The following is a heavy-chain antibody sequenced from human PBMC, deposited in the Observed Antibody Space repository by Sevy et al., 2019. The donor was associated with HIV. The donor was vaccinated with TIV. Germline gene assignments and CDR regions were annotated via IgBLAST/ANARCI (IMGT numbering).Heavy chain of an antibody. D-gene: IGHD4-17*01. CDR2: INPKSGGT. J-gene: IGHJ4*02. CDR1: GYTFTGYY. CDR3: ARGYGDYRFDY. V-gene: IGHV1-2*02. Sequence: ASVKVSCKASGYTFTGYYMHWVRQAPGQGLEWMGWINPKSGGTNYAQKFQGRVTMTRETSISTAYMEVSRLRSDDTAVYYCARGYGDYRFDYWGQGTLVTVSS.